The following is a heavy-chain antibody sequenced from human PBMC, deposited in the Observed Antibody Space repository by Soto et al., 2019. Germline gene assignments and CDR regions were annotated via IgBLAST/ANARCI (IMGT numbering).Heavy chain of an antibody. V-gene: IGHV3-49*03. CDR2: IRSKAYGGTT. J-gene: IGHJ6*02. CDR3: TRAPHYDFWSGYNYYYYGMDV. D-gene: IGHD3-3*01. CDR1: GFTFGDYA. Sequence: PGGSLRLSCTASGFTFGDYAMSWFRQAPGKGLEWVGFIRSKAYGGTTEYAASVKGRFTISRDDSKSIAYLQMNSLKTEDTAVYYCTRAPHYDFWSGYNYYYYGMDVWGQGTTVTVSS.